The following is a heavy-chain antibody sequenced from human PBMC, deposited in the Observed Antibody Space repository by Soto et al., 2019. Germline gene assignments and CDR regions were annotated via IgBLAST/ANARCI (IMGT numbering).Heavy chain of an antibody. Sequence: EIQLVESGGGLVKPGESLRLSCAASGFTFSDYIMNWVRQAPGKGLEWLSSISSSSSYIFYADSVKGRFTISRDNAKNSLFLHMNSRRADDTAVYYCASPMEYCSSTNCYVAFDIWGHGTMVTVSP. D-gene: IGHD2-2*01. V-gene: IGHV3-21*01. CDR1: GFTFSDYI. J-gene: IGHJ3*02. CDR3: ASPMEYCSSTNCYVAFDI. CDR2: ISSSSSYI.